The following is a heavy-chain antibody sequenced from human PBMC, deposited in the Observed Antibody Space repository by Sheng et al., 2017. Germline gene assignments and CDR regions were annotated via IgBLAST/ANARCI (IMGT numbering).Heavy chain of an antibody. CDR3: ATRHDYREGDYYYMDV. CDR2: IYHSGST. CDR1: GSSISSGYY. D-gene: IGHD4-4*01. J-gene: IGHJ6*03. V-gene: IGHV4-38-2*02. Sequence: QVQLQESGPGLVKPSETLSLTCTVSGSSISSGYYWGWIRQPPGKGLEWIGSIYHSGSTYYNPSLRSRVTISVDTSKNQFSLKLSSVTAADTAVYYCATRHDYREGDYYYMDVWGQGTTVTVSS.